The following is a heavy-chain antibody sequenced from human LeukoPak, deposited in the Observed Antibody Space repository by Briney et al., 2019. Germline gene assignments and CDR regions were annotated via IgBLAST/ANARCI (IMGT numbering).Heavy chain of an antibody. CDR3: AADPANYYYYGMDV. CDR2: IVVGSGNT. J-gene: IGHJ6*02. Sequence: TSVKVSCKASGFTFTSSAMQWVRQARGQRLEWIGWIVVGSGNTNYARKFQERVTITRDMSTSTAYMELSSLRSEDTAVYYCAADPANYYYYGMDVWGQGTTVTVSS. CDR1: GFTFTSSA. V-gene: IGHV1-58*02.